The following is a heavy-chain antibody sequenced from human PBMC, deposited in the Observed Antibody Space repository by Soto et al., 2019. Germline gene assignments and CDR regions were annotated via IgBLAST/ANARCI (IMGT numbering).Heavy chain of an antibody. CDR1: GGSISRSTYY. J-gene: IGHJ4*02. Sequence: SETLSLTCTVSGGSISRSTYYWAWIRHPPGNGLEWIGSMYYGGSIYYNPSLKSRVTISADTSKNQFSLRLSSVTAADTAVYYCARDRDYYDYVWGSYRYTSVGFDYWGQGTMVTVSS. D-gene: IGHD3-16*02. V-gene: IGHV4-39*07. CDR3: ARDRDYYDYVWGSYRYTSVGFDY. CDR2: MYYGGSI.